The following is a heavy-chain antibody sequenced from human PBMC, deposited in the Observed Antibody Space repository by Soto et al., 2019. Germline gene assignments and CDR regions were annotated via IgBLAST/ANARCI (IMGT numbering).Heavy chain of an antibody. Sequence: TLSLTCTVSGGSISSGDYYWSWIRQPPGKGLEWIGYIYYSGSTYYNPSLKSRVTISVDTSKNQFSLKLSSVTTADTAVYYCARDNILGILYGGMDVWGQGTTVTVSS. CDR1: GGSISSGDYY. V-gene: IGHV4-30-4*01. J-gene: IGHJ6*02. D-gene: IGHD3-3*01. CDR3: ARDNILGILYGGMDV. CDR2: IYYSGST.